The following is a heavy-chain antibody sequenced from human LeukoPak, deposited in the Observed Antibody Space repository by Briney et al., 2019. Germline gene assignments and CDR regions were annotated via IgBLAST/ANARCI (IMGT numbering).Heavy chain of an antibody. V-gene: IGHV4-39*01. CDR3: ARQITIFGVVKGFDP. J-gene: IGHJ5*02. CDR2: IYYSGST. D-gene: IGHD3-3*01. CDR1: SGSISSSSYY. Sequence: SETLSLTCTVSSGSISSSSYYWGWIRQPPGKGLEWIGSIYYSGSTYYNPSLKSRVTISVDTSKNQFSLKLSSVTAADTAVYYCARQITIFGVVKGFDPWGQGTLVTVSS.